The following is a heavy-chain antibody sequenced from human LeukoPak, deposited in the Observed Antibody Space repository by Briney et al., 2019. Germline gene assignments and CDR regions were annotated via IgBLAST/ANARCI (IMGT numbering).Heavy chain of an antibody. CDR1: GGSISSGGYY. Sequence: SQTLSLTCTVSGGSISSGGYYWSWIRQHPGKGLEWIGYIYYSGSTYYNPSLKSRVTISVDTSKNQFSLKLSSVTAADTAVYYCARGEVATVSPSVWGQGTLVTVSS. CDR2: IYYSGST. V-gene: IGHV4-31*03. J-gene: IGHJ4*02. CDR3: ARGEVATVSPSV. D-gene: IGHD5-12*01.